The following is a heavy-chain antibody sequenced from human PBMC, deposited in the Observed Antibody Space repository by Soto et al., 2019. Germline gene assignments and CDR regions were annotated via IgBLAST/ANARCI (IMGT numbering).Heavy chain of an antibody. CDR2: IDPSDSQT. J-gene: IGHJ4*02. Sequence: GESLKISCKGSGYSFAGYWITWLRQKPVKGLEWMGRIDPSDSQTYYSPSFRGHVTISVTKSITTVFLQWSSLRASDTAMYYCARQIYDSDTGPNFQYYFDSWGQGTPVTVSS. CDR3: ARQIYDSDTGPNFQYYFDS. D-gene: IGHD3-22*01. CDR1: GYSFAGYW. V-gene: IGHV5-10-1*01.